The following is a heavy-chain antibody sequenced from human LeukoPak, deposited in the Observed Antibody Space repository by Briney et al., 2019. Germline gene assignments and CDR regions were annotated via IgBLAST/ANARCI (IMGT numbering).Heavy chain of an antibody. D-gene: IGHD6-6*01. J-gene: IGHJ4*02. Sequence: GGSLRLSCAASGFTFSSYSMNWVRQAPGKGLEWVSSISSSSSYIYYADSVKGRFTISRDNAKNSLYLQMNSLRAEDTAVYYCTQGVSSSSRGDFDYWGQGTLVTVSS. CDR1: GFTFSSYS. V-gene: IGHV3-21*01. CDR3: TQGVSSSSRGDFDY. CDR2: ISSSSSYI.